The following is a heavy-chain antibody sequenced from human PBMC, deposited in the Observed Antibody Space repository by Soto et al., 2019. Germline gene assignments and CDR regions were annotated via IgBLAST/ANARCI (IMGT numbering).Heavy chain of an antibody. V-gene: IGHV4-34*01. CDR2: INHSGST. Sequence: SETRSLTCAVYGGSVSGYYWSWIRQPPGKGLEWIGEINHSGSTNYNPSLKSRVTISVDTSKNQFSLKLSSVTAADTAVYYCARGHRYSSSSMYGLLLPFLDYWGQGTLVTVSS. J-gene: IGHJ4*02. CDR1: GGSVSGYY. D-gene: IGHD6-6*01. CDR3: ARGHRYSSSSMYGLLLPFLDY.